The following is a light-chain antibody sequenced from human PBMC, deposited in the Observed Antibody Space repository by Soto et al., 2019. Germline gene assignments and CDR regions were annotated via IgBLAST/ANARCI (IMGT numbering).Light chain of an antibody. V-gene: IGKV3-20*01. CDR3: QQYGSSPPYT. Sequence: EIVLTQSPGTLSLSPGERATLSCRASQSISSSCLAWYQQKPGQAPRLLIYGASSRATGIPDRFSGRGSGTDFTLTIGRLEPEDFAVCFCQQYGSSPPYTFGQGTKLEIK. J-gene: IGKJ2*01. CDR2: GAS. CDR1: QSISSSC.